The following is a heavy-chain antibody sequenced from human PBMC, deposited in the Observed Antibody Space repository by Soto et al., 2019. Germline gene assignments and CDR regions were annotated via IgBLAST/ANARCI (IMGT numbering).Heavy chain of an antibody. CDR1: GYTFTSYG. V-gene: IGHV1-18*01. CDR3: ASIRRYCSGGSCYSKTLNYYYYMDV. CDR2: ISAYNGHT. D-gene: IGHD2-15*01. J-gene: IGHJ6*03. Sequence: QVQLVQSGAEVKKPGASVKVSCKASGYTFTSYGISWVRQAPGQGLEWMGWISAYNGHTNYAQKLQGRVTMTTDTSTSTAYMELRSLRSDDTAVYYCASIRRYCSGGSCYSKTLNYYYYMDVWGKGTTVTVSS.